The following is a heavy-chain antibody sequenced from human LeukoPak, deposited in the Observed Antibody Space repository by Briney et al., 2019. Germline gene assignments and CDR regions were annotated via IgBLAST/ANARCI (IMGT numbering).Heavy chain of an antibody. J-gene: IGHJ4*02. CDR3: AREGLGYGDFDY. Sequence: PGGSLRLSCAASGFSFSSFKMTWVRQAPGKGLEWVSYISNRDKDTNYADSVKGRFTISGDNAKNSLYLQMNSLRAEDTAVYYCAREGLGYGDFDYWGQGTLVTVSS. CDR2: ISNRDKDT. CDR1: GFSFSSFK. D-gene: IGHD5-18*01. V-gene: IGHV3-48*03.